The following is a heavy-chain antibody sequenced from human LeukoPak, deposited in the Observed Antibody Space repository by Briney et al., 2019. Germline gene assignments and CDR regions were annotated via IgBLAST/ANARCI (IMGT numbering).Heavy chain of an antibody. V-gene: IGHV1-69*05. J-gene: IGHJ4*02. CDR3: ARGHYDSSGYFDY. D-gene: IGHD3-22*01. Sequence: IIPIFGTANYAQKFQGRVTITTDESTSTAYMELSSLRSEDTAVYYCARGHYDSSGYFDYWGQGTLVTVSS. CDR2: IIPIFGTA.